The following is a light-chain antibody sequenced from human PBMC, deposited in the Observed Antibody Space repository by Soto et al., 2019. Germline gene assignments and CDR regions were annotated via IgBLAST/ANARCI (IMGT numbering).Light chain of an antibody. J-gene: IGKJ3*01. CDR1: QSVDNY. CDR2: DVS. CDR3: QQLSNRPQFT. V-gene: IGKV3-11*01. Sequence: EIVLTQSPATLSLSPGERATLSCRASQSVDNYLAWYQQKPGQAPRLLIYDVSNRATGTPARFSGSGSGTDFTLSIISLEPEDYAVYYCQQLSNRPQFTFGPGTKGDIK.